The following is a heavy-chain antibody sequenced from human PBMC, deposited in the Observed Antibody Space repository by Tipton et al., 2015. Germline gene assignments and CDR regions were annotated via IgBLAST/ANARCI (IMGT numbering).Heavy chain of an antibody. CDR1: GFTFSIYG. D-gene: IGHD2-15*01. Sequence: SLRLSCAASGFTFSIYGTHWVRQAPGKGLEWVAVIWFDGSNEYYADSVKGRFTISRDNAKNSLYLQMSSLRPEDTALYYCARFGRSSGVYWGQGTLVTVSS. CDR2: IWFDGSNE. V-gene: IGHV3-33*08. CDR3: ARFGRSSGVY. J-gene: IGHJ4*02.